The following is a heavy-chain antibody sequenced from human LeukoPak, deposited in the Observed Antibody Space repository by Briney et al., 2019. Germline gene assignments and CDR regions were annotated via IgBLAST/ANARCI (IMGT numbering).Heavy chain of an antibody. J-gene: IGHJ3*02. V-gene: IGHV1-8*01. D-gene: IGHD4-23*01. CDR1: GYTFTSYD. Sequence: ASVTVSCKASGYTFTSYDINWVRQATGQGLEWMGWMNPNSGNTGYAQKFQGRVTMTRNTSISTAYMELSSLRSEDTAVYYCARSFLTTVVTPGAFDIWGQGTMVTVSS. CDR2: MNPNSGNT. CDR3: ARSFLTTVVTPGAFDI.